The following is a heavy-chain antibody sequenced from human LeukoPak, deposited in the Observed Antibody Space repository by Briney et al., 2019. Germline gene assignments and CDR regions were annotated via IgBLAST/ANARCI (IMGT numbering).Heavy chain of an antibody. CDR3: ARVGIDYLASYHFDH. J-gene: IGHJ4*02. Sequence: GGSLKLSCAASGFTFNYSWMSWVRQAPGKGLEWVANIKQRGSEKSYVDSVKGRFSISRDNTKNSVFLQMNSLRAEDTAVYYCARVGIDYLASYHFDHWGRGTLVTVSS. D-gene: IGHD2/OR15-2a*01. CDR2: IKQRGSEK. CDR1: GFTFNYSW. V-gene: IGHV3-7*01.